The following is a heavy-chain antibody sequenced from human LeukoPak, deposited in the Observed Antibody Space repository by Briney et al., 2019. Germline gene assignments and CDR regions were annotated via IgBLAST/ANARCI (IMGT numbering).Heavy chain of an antibody. V-gene: IGHV4-59*01. D-gene: IGHD2-15*01. J-gene: IGHJ1*01. CDR3: AREDYCGGGSCYSGYFQH. Sequence: SETLSLTCTVSGGSISSYYWSWIRQPPGKGLEWIGYIYYSGITDYNPSLRSRVTISVDTSKNQFFLKLSSVTAADTAVYYCAREDYCGGGSCYSGYFQHWGQGTLVTVSS. CDR1: GGSISSYY. CDR2: IYYSGIT.